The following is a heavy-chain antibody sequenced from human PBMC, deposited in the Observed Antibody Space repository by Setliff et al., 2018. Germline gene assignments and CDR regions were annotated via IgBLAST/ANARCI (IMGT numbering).Heavy chain of an antibody. J-gene: IGHJ1*01. V-gene: IGHV3-30*02. D-gene: IGHD2-21*02. CDR3: VRDSSADYYDNDYFKY. CDR1: GFTLSGYY. Sequence: PGGSLRLSCAASGFTLSGYYMQWVRQAPGKGLELVAFIRHDESDIYYTNSVKGRFTVSRDNSKNTLYLQMNILRPEDMALYYCVRDSSADYYDNDYFKYWGQGALVTVSS. CDR2: IRHDESDI.